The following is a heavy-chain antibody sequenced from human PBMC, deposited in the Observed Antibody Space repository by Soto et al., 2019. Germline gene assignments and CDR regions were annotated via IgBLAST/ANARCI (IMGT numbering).Heavy chain of an antibody. Sequence: HPGGSLRLSCAASGFTFSSYAMSWVRQAPGKGLEWVSAISGSGGSTYYADSVKGRFTISRDNSKNTLYLQMNSLRAEDTAVYYCAKPPRFLEWLLDPEYYYYYMDVWGKGTTVTVSS. CDR2: ISGSGGST. V-gene: IGHV3-23*01. D-gene: IGHD3-3*01. CDR3: AKPPRFLEWLLDPEYYYYYMDV. J-gene: IGHJ6*03. CDR1: GFTFSSYA.